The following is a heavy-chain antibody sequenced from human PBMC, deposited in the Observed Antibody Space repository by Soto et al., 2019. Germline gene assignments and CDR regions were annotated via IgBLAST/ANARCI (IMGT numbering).Heavy chain of an antibody. V-gene: IGHV3-30*18. J-gene: IGHJ6*02. D-gene: IGHD2-2*01. CDR3: AKASGYCSSSTCSRLIYYYYGMDV. Sequence: GGSLRFSCGASGFTFTSYGMHWVRQAPGKGLEWVAVISYDGGDKYYADSVKGRFTISRDNSKNTLYLQMNSLRAEDTAMYYCAKASGYCSSSTCSRLIYYYYGMDVWGQGTTVTVSS. CDR2: ISYDGGDK. CDR1: GFTFTSYG.